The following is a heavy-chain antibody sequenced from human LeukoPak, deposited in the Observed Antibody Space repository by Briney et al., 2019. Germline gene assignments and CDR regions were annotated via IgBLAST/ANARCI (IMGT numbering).Heavy chain of an antibody. CDR3: TTDLAVTRNY. J-gene: IGHJ4*02. D-gene: IGHD4-17*01. CDR2: IKSKPDGGTT. Sequence: GGSLRLFCAASVFTFSNAWMSWVRQAPGKGLEGVGRIKSKPDGGTTDYAAPVKGRFTISRDDSKNTLYLQMNSLKTEDTAVYYCTTDLAVTRNYWGQGTLVTVSP. V-gene: IGHV3-15*01. CDR1: VFTFSNAW.